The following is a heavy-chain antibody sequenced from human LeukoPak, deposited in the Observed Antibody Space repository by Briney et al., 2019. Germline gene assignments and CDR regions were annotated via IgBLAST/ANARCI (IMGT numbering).Heavy chain of an antibody. Sequence: SETLSLTCAVYGGSFSGYYWSWIRQPPGKGLEWIGYIYYSGSTNYNPSLKSRVTISVDTSKNQFSLKLSSVTAADTAVYYCARGGRYFDWLLPYYFDYWGQGTLVTVSS. D-gene: IGHD3-9*01. J-gene: IGHJ4*02. CDR2: IYYSGST. CDR3: ARGGRYFDWLLPYYFDY. CDR1: GGSFSGYY. V-gene: IGHV4-59*01.